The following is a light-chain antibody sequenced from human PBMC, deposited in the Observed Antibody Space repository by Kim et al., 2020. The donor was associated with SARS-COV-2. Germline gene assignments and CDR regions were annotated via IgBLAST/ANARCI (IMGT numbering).Light chain of an antibody. CDR2: YDS. CDR3: QVWNAGSDQWV. CDR1: KIGDKI. V-gene: IGLV3-21*04. J-gene: IGLJ3*02. Sequence: SYELTQPPSVSVAPGETATLTCGGSKIGDKIVHWYQQKSGQAPVLVIFYDSDRPSGTPERFSGSNSGSTATLTISRVEAGDEADYYCQVWNAGSDQWVFGGGTQLTVL.